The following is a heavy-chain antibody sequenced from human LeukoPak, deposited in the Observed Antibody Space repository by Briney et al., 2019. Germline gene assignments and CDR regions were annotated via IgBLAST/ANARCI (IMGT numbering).Heavy chain of an antibody. J-gene: IGHJ2*01. V-gene: IGHV4-59*01. Sequence: SKTLPLTCTVTGCSISTYYWSWIRQPPGKGLEWIGYVHYSGSTRYSPSLKSRVTISVDTSKNQFSLKLTSVTAADTAVYYCATNSGDYYWYFDLWGRGTLVTVSS. CDR3: ATNSGDYYWYFDL. CDR1: GCSISTYY. CDR2: VHYSGST. D-gene: IGHD1-26*01.